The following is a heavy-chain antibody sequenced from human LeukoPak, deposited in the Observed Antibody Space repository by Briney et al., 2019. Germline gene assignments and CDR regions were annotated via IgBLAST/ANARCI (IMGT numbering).Heavy chain of an antibody. V-gene: IGHV5-51*01. Sequence: GASLQISCKGSGYSFTNYWIGWVRQLPGKGLEWMGIIYPGDSDTRYSPSFQGQVTISADKSISTAYLQWSSLKASDTAMYYCARLVVVYSSSFYYWGQGPLVTVSS. CDR1: GYSFTNYW. D-gene: IGHD2-21*01. CDR3: ARLVVVYSSSFYY. CDR2: IYPGDSDT. J-gene: IGHJ4*02.